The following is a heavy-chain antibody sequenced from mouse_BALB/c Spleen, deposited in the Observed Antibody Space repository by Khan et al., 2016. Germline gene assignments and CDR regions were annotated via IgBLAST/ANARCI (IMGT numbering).Heavy chain of an antibody. Sequence: EVQLQESGPGLVKPSQSLSLTCTVTGYSITSDYAWNWIGQFPGNKLEWMGYISYSGSTSYNPSLKSRISITRDTSKNTFFQQLNTVTTEDTATDYCERGRYPAYGGQGTLVTVSA. CDR3: ERGRYPAY. D-gene: IGHD2-14*01. CDR1: GYSITSDYA. J-gene: IGHJ3*01. V-gene: IGHV3-2*02. CDR2: ISYSGST.